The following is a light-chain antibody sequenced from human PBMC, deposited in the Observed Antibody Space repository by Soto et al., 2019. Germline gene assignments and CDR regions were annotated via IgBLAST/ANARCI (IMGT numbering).Light chain of an antibody. CDR2: DAS. J-gene: IGKJ4*01. CDR3: QQRTNWPLT. V-gene: IGKV3-11*01. Sequence: EIVLTQSPATRSFSPGERATLSCRASQSVDKYLVWYQQKPGQAPRLLIYDASSRATGIPARFSGSGSGTDFTLTITSLEHEDFAVYYCQQRTNWPLTFGGGTKLEIK. CDR1: QSVDKY.